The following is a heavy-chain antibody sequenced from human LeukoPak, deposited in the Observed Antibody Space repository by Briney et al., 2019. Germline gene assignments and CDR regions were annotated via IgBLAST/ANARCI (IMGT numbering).Heavy chain of an antibody. J-gene: IGHJ3*02. CDR3: VRDRYDILTGYNDAFDI. CDR2: IKQDGSEK. D-gene: IGHD3-9*01. CDR1: GFTFTTYW. V-gene: IGHV3-7*01. Sequence: TGGSLRLSCAASGFTFTTYWMSWVRQAPGKGLEWMANIKQDGSEKYYVDSVKGRFTISRDNAKNSLFLQMNSLRAGDTAVYYCVRDRYDILTGYNDAFDIWGQGTMVTVSS.